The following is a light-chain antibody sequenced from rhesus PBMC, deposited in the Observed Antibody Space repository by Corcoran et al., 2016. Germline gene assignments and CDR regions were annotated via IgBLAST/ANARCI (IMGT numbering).Light chain of an antibody. Sequence: DIQMTQSPSSLSASVGDRVTITRRASENVNNYLHWYQQKPGKAPKLLIYASPTLQSGVPSRFSGSGSGPDNTFTISSLQPADVATYYCQPSYGTPPTFGQVTKVEIK. V-gene: IGKV1-74*01. CDR3: QPSYGTPPT. CDR1: ENVNNY. CDR2: ASP. J-gene: IGKJ1*01.